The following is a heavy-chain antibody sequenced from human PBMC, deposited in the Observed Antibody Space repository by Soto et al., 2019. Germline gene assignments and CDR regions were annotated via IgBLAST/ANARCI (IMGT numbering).Heavy chain of an antibody. J-gene: IGHJ6*03. D-gene: IGHD1-7*01. CDR2: IYYSGST. V-gene: IGHV4-59*01. CDR1: GGSISSYY. CDR3: VRVDKGYQLPRFSHWNYGYYYYMDV. Sequence: SETLSLTCTVSGGSISSYYWSWIRQPPGKGLEWIGYIYYSGSTNYNPSLKSRVTISVDTSKNQFSLKLSSVTAADTAVYYCVRVDKGYQLPRFSHWNYGYYYYMDVWGKGTTVTVSS.